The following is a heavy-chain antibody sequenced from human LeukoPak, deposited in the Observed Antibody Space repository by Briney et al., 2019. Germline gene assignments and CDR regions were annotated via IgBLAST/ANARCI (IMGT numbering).Heavy chain of an antibody. CDR1: GFTFSDYY. Sequence: GGSLRLSCAASGFTFSDYYMSWIRQAPGKGPEWVSYISSSGSTIYYADSVKGRFTISRENANNSLYVLKNRLRAEDTAVYYCARFGLAVAGTIEASYYFDYWGQGTLLTVSS. CDR3: ARFGLAVAGTIEASYYFDY. D-gene: IGHD6-19*01. CDR2: ISSSGSTI. V-gene: IGHV3-11*01. J-gene: IGHJ4*02.